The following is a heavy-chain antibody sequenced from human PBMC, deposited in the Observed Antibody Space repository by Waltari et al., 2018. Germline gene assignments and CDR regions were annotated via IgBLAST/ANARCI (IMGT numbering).Heavy chain of an antibody. J-gene: IGHJ1*01. CDR3: ASHDSSGYEYFQH. CDR1: GYSISSGYS. V-gene: IGHV4-38-2*01. CDR2: IYHSGST. D-gene: IGHD3-22*01. Sequence: QVQLQESGPGLVKPSETLSLTCAVSGYSISSGYSWGWIRQPPGKGLEWIGSIYHSGSTYYNPSLKSRVTISVDTSKNQFSLKLSSVTAADTAVYYCASHDSSGYEYFQHWGQGTLVTVSS.